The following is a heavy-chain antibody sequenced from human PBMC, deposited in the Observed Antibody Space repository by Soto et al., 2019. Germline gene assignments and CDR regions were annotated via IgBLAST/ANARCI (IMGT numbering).Heavy chain of an antibody. CDR3: TRPHDYIWGSYRTIQSYGMDV. V-gene: IGHV1-8*01. CDR2: MNTNSGNT. Sequence: QVQLVQSGAEVKKPGASVKVSCKASGYTFTSFDINWVRQATGQRLEWMGWMNTNSGNTDFAQKVQGRVSMTRDTSISTAYMELSNLRSEDTAVYYCTRPHDYIWGSYRTIQSYGMDVWGQGTTVTVSS. D-gene: IGHD3-16*02. CDR1: GYTFTSFD. J-gene: IGHJ6*02.